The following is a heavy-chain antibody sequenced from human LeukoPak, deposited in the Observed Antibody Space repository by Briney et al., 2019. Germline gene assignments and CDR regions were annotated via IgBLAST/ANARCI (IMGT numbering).Heavy chain of an antibody. D-gene: IGHD6-13*01. J-gene: IGHJ6*03. CDR1: GGSISSSSYS. CDR3: ARVAGSSSWDYYYYYYMDV. CDR2: IYTSGST. V-gene: IGHV4-61*02. Sequence: PSETLSLTCTVSGGSISSSSYSWSWIGQPAEKGLEWIGRIYTSGSTNYNPSLKSRVTISVDTSKNQFSLKLSSVSAADTAVYYCARVAGSSSWDYYYYYYMDVWGKGTTVTVSS.